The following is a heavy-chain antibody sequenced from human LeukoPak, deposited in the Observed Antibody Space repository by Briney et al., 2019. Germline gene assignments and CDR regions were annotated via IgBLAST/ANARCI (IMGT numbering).Heavy chain of an antibody. J-gene: IGHJ6*03. CDR2: IYTSGST. V-gene: IGHV4-4*09. CDR3: ASGYYMDV. CDR1: GFTFSIYW. Sequence: GSLRLSCAASGFTFSIYWMSWVRQAPGKGLEWIGYIYTSGSTNYNPSLKSRVTISVDTSKNQFSLKLSSVTAADTAVYYCASGYYMDVWGKGTTVTVSS.